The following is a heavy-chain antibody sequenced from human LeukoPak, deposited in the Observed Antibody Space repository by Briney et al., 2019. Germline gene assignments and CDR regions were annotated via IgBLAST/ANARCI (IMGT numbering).Heavy chain of an antibody. CDR3: ARDRDSYGDEFFDL. Sequence: PGGSLIHCCAASEFTFSNSWMTWVRQAPGKGLEWLANINQDGSEKYYVDSVKGRFTISRDNAKNSLYLQMNSLRAEDTAVYYCARDRDSYGDEFFDLWGQGTLVTVSS. CDR2: INQDGSEK. J-gene: IGHJ4*02. CDR1: EFTFSNSW. D-gene: IGHD3-10*01. V-gene: IGHV3-7*05.